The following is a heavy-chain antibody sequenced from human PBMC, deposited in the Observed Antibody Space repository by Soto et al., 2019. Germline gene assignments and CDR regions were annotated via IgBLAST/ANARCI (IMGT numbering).Heavy chain of an antibody. V-gene: IGHV3-30*18. D-gene: IGHD1-7*01. CDR1: GFTFSSYG. Sequence: GGSLRLSCAASGFTFSSYGMHWVRQAPGKGLEWVAVISYDGSNKYYADSVKGRFTISRDNSKNTLYLQMNSLRAEDTAVYYCAKSGQLRKRPPYFDYWGQGTLVTVSS. J-gene: IGHJ4*02. CDR2: ISYDGSNK. CDR3: AKSGQLRKRPPYFDY.